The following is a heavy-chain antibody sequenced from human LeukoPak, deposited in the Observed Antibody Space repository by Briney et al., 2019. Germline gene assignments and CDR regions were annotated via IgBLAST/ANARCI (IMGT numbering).Heavy chain of an antibody. D-gene: IGHD3-16*02. V-gene: IGHV4-59*01. J-gene: IGHJ4*02. CDR2: IYYSGST. CDR3: ARAFADYVWGSYRYTIFDY. CDR1: GGSISSYY. Sequence: SETLSLTCTVSGGSISSYYWSWIRQPPGQGLEWIGYIYYSGSTNYNPSLKSRVTISVDTSKNQFSLKLSSVTAADTAVYYCARAFADYVWGSYRYTIFDYWGQGTLVTVSS.